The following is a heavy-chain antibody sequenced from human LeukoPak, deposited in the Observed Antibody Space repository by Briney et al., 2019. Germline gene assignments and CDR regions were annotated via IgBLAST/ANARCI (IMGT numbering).Heavy chain of an antibody. CDR2: IYYSGST. J-gene: IGHJ4*02. CDR3: ARVYDSSGLADY. Sequence: SETLSLTCTVSGGSISSSSYYWGWIRQPPGKGLEWIGSIYYSGSTYYNPSLKSRATISLDTSKNQFSLRLSSVTAADTAVYYCARVYDSSGLADYWGQGTLVTVSS. V-gene: IGHV4-39*07. CDR1: GGSISSSSYY. D-gene: IGHD3-22*01.